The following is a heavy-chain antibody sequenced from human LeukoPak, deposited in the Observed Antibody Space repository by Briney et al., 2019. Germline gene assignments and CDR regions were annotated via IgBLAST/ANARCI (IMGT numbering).Heavy chain of an antibody. V-gene: IGHV3-30*04. D-gene: IGHD4-17*01. J-gene: IGHJ4*02. CDR2: ISYDGSNK. CDR1: GFTFSSYA. Sequence: PGRFLRLSCAASGFTFSSYAMHWVRQAPGKGLEWVAVISYDGSNKYYADSVKGRFTISRDNSKNTLYLQMNSLRAEDTAVYYCARADYGDYSDYWGQGTLVTVSS. CDR3: ARADYGDYSDY.